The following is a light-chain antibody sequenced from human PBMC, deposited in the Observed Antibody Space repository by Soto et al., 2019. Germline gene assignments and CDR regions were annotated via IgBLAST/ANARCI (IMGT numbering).Light chain of an antibody. Sequence: EIVLTQSPGTLSLSPGERATLSCRASQSVSSYLAWYQQKPGQAPRLLIYDASNRATGIPARFSGSGSGTDFTLTISSLEPEDFAVYYCQQYGRSPRTFGQGTKVDIK. CDR2: DAS. J-gene: IGKJ1*01. V-gene: IGKV3-11*01. CDR1: QSVSSY. CDR3: QQYGRSPRT.